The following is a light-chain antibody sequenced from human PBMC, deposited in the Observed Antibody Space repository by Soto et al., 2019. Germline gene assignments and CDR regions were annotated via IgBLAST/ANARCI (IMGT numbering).Light chain of an antibody. V-gene: IGKV3-15*01. CDR2: DTS. CDR1: QGIGST. Sequence: EIVMTQSPATLSVSPGEGATLSCGASQGIGSTLAWYQQKPGQTPRLLIYDTSIRATGVPARFRGSASCTDFTLTITSLQSEDVAVYYCQHYYNWPLTFGGGTRVESK. CDR3: QHYYNWPLT. J-gene: IGKJ4*01.